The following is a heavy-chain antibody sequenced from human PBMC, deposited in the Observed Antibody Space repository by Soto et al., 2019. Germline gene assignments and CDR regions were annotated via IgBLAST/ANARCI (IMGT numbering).Heavy chain of an antibody. Sequence: ASVKVSCKASGYTFTSYGISWVRQAPGQGLEWMGWISAYNGNTNYAQKLQGRVTMTTDTSTSTAYMELRSLRSDDTAVYYCAIDRGLGDYDILTGYPTLYFDYWGQGTLVTVSS. CDR2: ISAYNGNT. CDR1: GYTFTSYG. V-gene: IGHV1-18*01. CDR3: AIDRGLGDYDILTGYPTLYFDY. D-gene: IGHD3-9*01. J-gene: IGHJ4*02.